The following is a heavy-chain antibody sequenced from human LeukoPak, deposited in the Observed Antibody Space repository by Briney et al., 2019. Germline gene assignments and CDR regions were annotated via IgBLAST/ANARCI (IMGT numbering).Heavy chain of an antibody. J-gene: IGHJ3*02. V-gene: IGHV1-69*04. CDR1: GGTFSSYA. Sequence: AASVKVSCKASGGTFSSYAISWVRQAPGQGLDWMGRIIPILGIANYAQKFQGRVTITADKSTSTAYMELSSLRSEDTAVYYCARTLTGDAFDIWGQGTMVTVSS. CDR2: IIPILGIA. D-gene: IGHD3-9*01. CDR3: ARTLTGDAFDI.